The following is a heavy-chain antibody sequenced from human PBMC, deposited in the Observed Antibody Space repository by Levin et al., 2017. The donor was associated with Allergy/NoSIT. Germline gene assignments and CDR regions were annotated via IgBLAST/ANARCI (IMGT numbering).Heavy chain of an antibody. Sequence: GGSLRLSCTASGFTFSSYPMHWVRQAPGKGLEWVALIWFDGTNKYYADSVKGRFTISRDNSKSTLYLQMNNLRAGDTAVYYCARGLSTRQAYFDSWGQGTLVTVSS. V-gene: IGHV3-33*01. CDR1: GFTFSSYP. J-gene: IGHJ4*02. CDR3: ARGLSTRQAYFDS. CDR2: IWFDGTNK. D-gene: IGHD6-6*01.